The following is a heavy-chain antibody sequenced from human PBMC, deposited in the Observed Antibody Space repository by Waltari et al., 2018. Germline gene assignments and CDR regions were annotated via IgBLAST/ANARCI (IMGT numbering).Heavy chain of an antibody. J-gene: IGHJ4*02. D-gene: IGHD4-17*01. CDR2: IYYSGST. CDR1: GGSISSSSYY. V-gene: IGHV4-39*07. Sequence: QLQLQESGPGLVKPSETLSLTCTVSGGSISSSSYYWGWIRQPPGKGLEWIGSIYYSGSTYYNPSLKSRVTISVDTSKNQFSLKLSSVTAADTAVYYCARGGPTTVTTGADYWGQGTLVTVSS. CDR3: ARGGPTTVTTGADY.